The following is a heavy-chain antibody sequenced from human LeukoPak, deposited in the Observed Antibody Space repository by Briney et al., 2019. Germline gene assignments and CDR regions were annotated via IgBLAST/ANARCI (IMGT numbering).Heavy chain of an antibody. V-gene: IGHV3-30*02. CDR2: IRYDGSNK. CDR1: GFTFSSYG. CDR3: GKDPSVGRLTGRDF. J-gene: IGHJ4*02. D-gene: IGHD7-27*01. Sequence: GGSLRLSCAASGFTFSSYGMHWVRQAPGKGLEWVAFIRYDGSNKYYADSVKGRFTISRDNSKNTLYLQMNSLTAEDTAVYYCGKDPSVGRLTGRDFWGQGTLVTVSS.